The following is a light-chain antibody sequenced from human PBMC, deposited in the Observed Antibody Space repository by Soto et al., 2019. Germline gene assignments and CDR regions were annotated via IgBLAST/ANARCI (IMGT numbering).Light chain of an antibody. CDR1: SSDIGGYNY. J-gene: IGLJ1*01. CDR3: CSYAGTYTSF. Sequence: QSALTQPRSVSGSPGQSVTISCTGTSSDIGGYNYVSWYQQHPGKVPKLILYDVSQRPSGVPDRFSGSKSGNTASLTISGLQAEDEADYYCCSYAGTYTSFFGTGTKLTVL. V-gene: IGLV2-11*01. CDR2: DVS.